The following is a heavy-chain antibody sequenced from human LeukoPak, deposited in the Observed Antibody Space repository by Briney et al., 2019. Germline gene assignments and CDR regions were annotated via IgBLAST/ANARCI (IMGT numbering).Heavy chain of an antibody. Sequence: GGSLRLSCAASGFTFSSYSMHWVREGPGKGVEWVAFIRYDGSNKYYADSVKGRFTISRDNSKNTLYLQMNSLRAEDTAVYYCAKSRGAVAGTLDYWGQGTLVTVSS. CDR1: GFTFSSYS. J-gene: IGHJ4*02. CDR2: IRYDGSNK. V-gene: IGHV3-30*02. D-gene: IGHD6-19*01. CDR3: AKSRGAVAGTLDY.